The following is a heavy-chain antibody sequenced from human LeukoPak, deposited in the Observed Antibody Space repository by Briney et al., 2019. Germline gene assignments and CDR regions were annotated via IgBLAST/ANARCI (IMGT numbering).Heavy chain of an antibody. CDR2: ISSSSNTI. V-gene: IGHV3-48*01. D-gene: IGHD3-10*01. CDR1: GLTFSSHS. J-gene: IGHJ4*02. Sequence: PGGSLRLSCAASGLTFSSHSMNWVRQAPGKGLEWVSYISSSSNTIYYSDSVRGRFTISRDNAKNSLLLKMNSLRAEDTAVYYCARESSVLLRFGESKATEDSFDYWGQGTLVTVSS. CDR3: ARESSVLLRFGESKATEDSFDY.